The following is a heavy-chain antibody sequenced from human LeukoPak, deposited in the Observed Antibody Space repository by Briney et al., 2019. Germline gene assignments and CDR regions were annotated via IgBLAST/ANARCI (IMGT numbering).Heavy chain of an antibody. Sequence: PGGSLRLSCAASGFTFSSNSMSWVRQAPGKGLEWVSSISSSGSSTYYADTVKGRFTISRDDSKNTLYLQMNSLRAEETAMYYCASDRRYRRSETAFAGWGQGSLVTASS. CDR3: ASDRRYRRSETAFAG. CDR1: GFTFSSNS. V-gene: IGHV3-23*01. D-gene: IGHD1-26*01. CDR2: ISSSGSST. J-gene: IGHJ4*02.